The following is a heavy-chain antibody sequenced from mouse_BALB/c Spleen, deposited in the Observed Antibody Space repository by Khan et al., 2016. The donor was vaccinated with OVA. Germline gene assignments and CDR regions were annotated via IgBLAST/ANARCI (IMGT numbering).Heavy chain of an antibody. CDR1: GFTFSSYS. Sequence: EVQLVESGGDLVEPGGSLKLSCAASGFTFSSYSMSWVRQTPDKRLEWVATISSGGSTYYPDIVKGRFTISRDNAKNPLYLQMSSLKSEDTAMYYCASHLTGSFAYWGQGTLVAVSA. CDR2: ISSGGST. CDR3: ASHLTGSFAY. V-gene: IGHV5-6*01. J-gene: IGHJ3*01. D-gene: IGHD4-1*01.